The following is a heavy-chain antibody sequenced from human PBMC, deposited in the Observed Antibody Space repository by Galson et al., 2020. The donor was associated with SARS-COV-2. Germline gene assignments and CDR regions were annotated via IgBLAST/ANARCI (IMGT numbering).Heavy chain of an antibody. CDR1: GFTFSSYG. J-gene: IGHJ6*02. CDR3: AKTVVGWGNRIVGATDHYYGMDV. Sequence: GGSLRLSCAASGFTFSSYGMHWVRQAPGKGLEWVAVIWYDGSNKYYADSVKGRFTISRDNSKNTLYLQMNSLRAEDTAVYYCAKTVVGWGNRIVGATDHYYGMDVWGQGTTVTVSS. CDR2: IWYDGSNK. V-gene: IGHV3-33*06. D-gene: IGHD1-26*01.